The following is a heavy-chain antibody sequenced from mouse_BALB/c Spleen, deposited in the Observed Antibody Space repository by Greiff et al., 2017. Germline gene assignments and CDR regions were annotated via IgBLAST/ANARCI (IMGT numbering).Heavy chain of an antibody. CDR2: ISNGGGST. D-gene: IGHD2-3*01. Sequence: EVKLVESGGGLVQPGGSLKLSCAASGFTFSSYTMSWVRQTPEKRLEWVAYISNGGGSTYYPDTVKGRFTISRDNAKNTLYLQMSSLKSEDTAMYYCARDGSWFAYWGQGTLVTVSA. V-gene: IGHV5-12-2*01. CDR3: ARDGSWFAY. J-gene: IGHJ3*01. CDR1: GFTFSSYT.